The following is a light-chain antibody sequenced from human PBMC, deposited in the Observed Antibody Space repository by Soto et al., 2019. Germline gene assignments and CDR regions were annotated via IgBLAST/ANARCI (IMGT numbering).Light chain of an antibody. CDR2: QDS. CDR3: QAWDSSTAV. V-gene: IGLV3-1*01. CDR1: KLGDKY. Sequence: SYELTQPPSVSVSPGQTASITCSGDKLGDKYACWYQQKPGQSPVLVIYQDSKRPSGIPERFSGSNSGNTVTLTISGTQAMDEADYYCQAWDSSTAVFGTATKLTVL. J-gene: IGLJ1*01.